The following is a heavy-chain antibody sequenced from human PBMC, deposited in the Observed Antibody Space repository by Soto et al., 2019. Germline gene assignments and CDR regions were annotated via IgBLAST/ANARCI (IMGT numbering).Heavy chain of an antibody. Sequence: GGSLYLSCSAPGFAFSNYWMSWVRRAPGKGLEWVANINQDGSEKYYVDSVKGRFTISRDNAKNSLYLQMNGLRAEDTAVYYCATSRYRVVPGTYWGQGTLVTVSS. D-gene: IGHD3-3*01. J-gene: IGHJ4*02. V-gene: IGHV3-7*01. CDR3: ATSRYRVVPGTY. CDR2: INQDGSEK. CDR1: GFAFSNYW.